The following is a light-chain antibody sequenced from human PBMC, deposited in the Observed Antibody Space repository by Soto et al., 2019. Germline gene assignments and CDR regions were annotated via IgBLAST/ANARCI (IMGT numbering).Light chain of an antibody. J-gene: IGLJ1*01. CDR3: TSYAGSDTFV. CDR2: DVS. CDR1: SSDVGGFNF. Sequence: QSALTQPPSASGSLGQSVTISCAGTSSDVGGFNFVSWYQQHPGKAPKLMIYDVSKRPSGVPDRFSGSKSGNTASRTVSGLQAEDEAVYYCTSYAGSDTFVFGTGTKVTVL. V-gene: IGLV2-8*01.